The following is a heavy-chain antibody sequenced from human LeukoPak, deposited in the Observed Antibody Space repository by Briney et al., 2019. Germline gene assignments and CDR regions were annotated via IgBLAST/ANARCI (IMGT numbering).Heavy chain of an antibody. CDR2: ISYDGRNK. CDR1: GFTFSSHG. CDR3: AKGPLRGTAAAIDY. V-gene: IGHV3-30*18. J-gene: IGHJ4*02. D-gene: IGHD2-2*01. Sequence: GGSLRLSCAASGFTFSSHGMHWVRQAPGKGLEWVAVISYDGRNKHYPDSVKGRFTISRDISTDTLWLQMDSLRTEDTAVYYCAKGPLRGTAAAIDYWGQGTLVTVSS.